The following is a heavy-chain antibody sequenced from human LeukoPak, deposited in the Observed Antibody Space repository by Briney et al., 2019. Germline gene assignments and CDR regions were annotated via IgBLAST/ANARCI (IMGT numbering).Heavy chain of an antibody. V-gene: IGHV4-4*07. J-gene: IGHJ6*03. CDR3: XXXXXXXXXXXINYYYYYMDV. CDR1: GGSXSSYY. D-gene: IGHD3-10*01. CDR2: IYTSGST. Sequence: TXXVXGGSXSSYYWSWIRQPAGKGLEWIGRIYTSGSTNYNPSLKSRVTMSVDTSKNKFSLKLSSVTAAEAAVDYCXXXXXXXXXXXINYYYYYMDVWGKGTTVTISS.